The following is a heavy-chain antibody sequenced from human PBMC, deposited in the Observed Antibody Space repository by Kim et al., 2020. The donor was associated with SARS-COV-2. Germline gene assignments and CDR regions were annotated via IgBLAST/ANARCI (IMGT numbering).Heavy chain of an antibody. CDR1: GFTLSRYG. CDR2: ISYDGSNK. V-gene: IGHV3-30*18. J-gene: IGHJ4*02. CDR3: AKPQGLVVAANLGWGLDY. Sequence: GGSLRLSCAASGFTLSRYGMHWVRQAPGKGLEWVAVISYDGSNKYYGDSVKGRFTISRDNSKNTLYLQMNSLRAEDTAVYYCAKPQGLVVAANLGWGLDYWGQGTLVTVSS. D-gene: IGHD2-15*01.